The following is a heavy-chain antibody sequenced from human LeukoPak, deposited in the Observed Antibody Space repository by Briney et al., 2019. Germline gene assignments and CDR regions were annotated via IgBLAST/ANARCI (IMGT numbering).Heavy chain of an antibody. J-gene: IGHJ4*02. Sequence: GASVKVSCKTSGYSFTDYYMHWVRQAPGQGLEWMGWINPNSGGTSSAQKFQGRVTMTRDTSITTVYMEVSWLTSDDTAVYYCEVLVRGVMVDYWGQGTLVTVSS. D-gene: IGHD3-10*01. CDR2: INPNSGGT. V-gene: IGHV1-2*02. CDR3: EVLVRGVMVDY. CDR1: GYSFTDYY.